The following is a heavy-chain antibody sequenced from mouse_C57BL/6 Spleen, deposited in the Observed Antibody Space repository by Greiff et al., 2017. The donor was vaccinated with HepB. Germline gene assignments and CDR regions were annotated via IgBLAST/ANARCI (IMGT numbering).Heavy chain of an antibody. Sequence: QVQLQQSGAELVRPGASVTLSCKASGYTFTDYEMHWVKQTPVQGLEWIGAIDPETGGTAYNQKFKGKAILTADKSSSTAYMELRSLTSEDSAVYYCTRSGYYGSSNYWGQGTTLTVSS. CDR1: GYTFTDYE. CDR3: TRSGYYGSSNY. D-gene: IGHD1-1*01. J-gene: IGHJ2*01. CDR2: IDPETGGT. V-gene: IGHV1-15*01.